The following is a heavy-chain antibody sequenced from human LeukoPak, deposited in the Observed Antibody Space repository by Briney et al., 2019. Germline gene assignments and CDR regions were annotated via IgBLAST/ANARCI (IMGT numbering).Heavy chain of an antibody. CDR2: INSDGSST. Sequence: GGSLRLSCAASGFTFSTYSMNWVRQAPGKGLVWVSRINSDGSSTSYADSVKGRFTISRDNAKNTLYLQMNSLRAEDTAVYYCARDDSSGYLDAFDIWGQGTMVTVSS. D-gene: IGHD3-22*01. J-gene: IGHJ3*02. CDR1: GFTFSTYS. CDR3: ARDDSSGYLDAFDI. V-gene: IGHV3-74*01.